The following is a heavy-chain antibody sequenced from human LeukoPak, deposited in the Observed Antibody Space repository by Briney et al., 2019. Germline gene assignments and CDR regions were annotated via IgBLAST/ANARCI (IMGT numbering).Heavy chain of an antibody. D-gene: IGHD2-2*01. Sequence: SETLSLTCTVSGGSISSYYWSWIRQPPGKGLEWVGYIYYSGSTNYNPSLKSRVTISVDTSKNQFSLKLSSVTAADTAVYYCASTIVVPAAGWFDPWGQGTLVTVSS. CDR2: IYYSGST. V-gene: IGHV4-59*08. CDR1: GGSISSYY. J-gene: IGHJ5*02. CDR3: ASTIVVPAAGWFDP.